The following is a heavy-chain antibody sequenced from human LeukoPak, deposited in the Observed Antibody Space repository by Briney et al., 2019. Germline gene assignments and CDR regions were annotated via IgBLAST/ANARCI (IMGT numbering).Heavy chain of an antibody. CDR2: INHSGST. CDR3: ARGALGLENCSSTSCYTSDAFDI. D-gene: IGHD2-2*02. CDR1: GGSFSGYY. Sequence: SETLSLTCAVYGGSFSGYYWSWIRQPPGKGLEWIGEINHSGSTNYNPSLKSRVTISVDTSKNQFSLKLSSVTAADTAVYYCARGALGLENCSSTSCYTSDAFDIWGQGTMVTVSS. V-gene: IGHV4-34*01. J-gene: IGHJ3*02.